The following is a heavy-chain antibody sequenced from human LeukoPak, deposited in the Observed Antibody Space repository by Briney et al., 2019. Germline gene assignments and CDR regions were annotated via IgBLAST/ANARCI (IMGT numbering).Heavy chain of an antibody. CDR2: INPNSDAT. CDR3: ARDEQGGTTGGLGY. Sequence: ASVKVSCKASGYTFTDYYIHWVRQAPGQGLEWVGRINPNSDATHYPQKFQGRVTMTRDTSINTAYLELNSLRSDDTAIYYCARDEQGGTTGGLGYWGQGTLVTVSS. V-gene: IGHV1-2*06. D-gene: IGHD4-17*01. J-gene: IGHJ4*02. CDR1: GYTFTDYY.